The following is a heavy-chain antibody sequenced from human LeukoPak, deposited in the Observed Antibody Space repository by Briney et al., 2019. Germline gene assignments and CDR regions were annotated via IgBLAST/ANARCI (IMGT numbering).Heavy chain of an antibody. CDR1: GFTFSSYG. CDR3: AKSFGELLGALY. Sequence: PGGSLRLSCAASGFTFSSYGMHWVRQAPGKGLERVAVISYDGSKKYYADSVKGRFTIPRDNSKNALYLQRNSLRAEDTAVYYCAKSFGELLGALYWGQGTLVTVSS. CDR2: ISYDGSKK. V-gene: IGHV3-30*18. D-gene: IGHD1-26*01. J-gene: IGHJ4*02.